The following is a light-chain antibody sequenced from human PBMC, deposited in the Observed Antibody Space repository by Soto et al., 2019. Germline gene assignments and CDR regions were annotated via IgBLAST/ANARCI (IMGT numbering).Light chain of an antibody. J-gene: IGKJ4*01. CDR1: QGISSW. V-gene: IGKV1-12*01. CDR3: RQDNSFPRT. Sequence: DIQMTHSTSSVSASVGDRVTITCRARQGISSWLAWYQQKPEKAPKLVIYDASSLQSGVPSRFNGSGSGTDFTLTISSLRPEDFATYSCRQDNSFPRTFGGGTKVEI. CDR2: DAS.